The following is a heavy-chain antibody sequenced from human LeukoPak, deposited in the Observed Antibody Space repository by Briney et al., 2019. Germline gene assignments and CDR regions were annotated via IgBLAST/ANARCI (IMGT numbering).Heavy chain of an antibody. CDR2: IRYDGSNK. V-gene: IGHV3-30*02. J-gene: IGHJ4*02. CDR1: GFTFSSYG. CDR3: AKDLDWDIVVVVAATLADY. D-gene: IGHD2-15*01. Sequence: GGSLRLSCAASGFTFSSYGMHWVRQAPGKGLEWVAFIRYDGSNKYYADSVKGRFTIYRDNSKNTLYLQMNSLRAEDTAVYYCAKDLDWDIVVVVAATLADYWGQGTLVTVSS.